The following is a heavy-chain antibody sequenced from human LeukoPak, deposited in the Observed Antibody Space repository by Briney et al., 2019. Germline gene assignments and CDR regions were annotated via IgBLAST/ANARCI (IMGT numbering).Heavy chain of an antibody. CDR3: ASRLRGKDARNRFDP. V-gene: IGHV4-34*01. J-gene: IGHJ5*02. CDR2: INHSGST. D-gene: IGHD3-16*01. Sequence: SETLSLTCALYGGSFSGYYWSWIRQPPGKGLEWIGEINHSGSTNYNPSLKSRVTISVDTSKNQFSLKLSSVTAADTAVYYCASRLRGKDARNRFDPWGQGTLVTVSS. CDR1: GGSFSGYY.